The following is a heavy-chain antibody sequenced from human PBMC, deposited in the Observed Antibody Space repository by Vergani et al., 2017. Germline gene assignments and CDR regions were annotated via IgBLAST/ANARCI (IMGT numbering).Heavy chain of an antibody. CDR2: IYYSGST. CDR1: GGSISSSSYY. CDR3: ARVAWLVRFGLFDY. V-gene: IGHV4-39*07. J-gene: IGHJ4*02. D-gene: IGHD6-19*01. Sequence: QVQLQESGPGLVKPSETLSLTCTVSGGSISSSSYYWGWIRQPPGKGLEWIGSIYYSGSTYYNPSLKSRVTISVDTSKNQFSLKLSSVTAADTAVYYCARVAWLVRFGLFDYWGQGTLVTVSS.